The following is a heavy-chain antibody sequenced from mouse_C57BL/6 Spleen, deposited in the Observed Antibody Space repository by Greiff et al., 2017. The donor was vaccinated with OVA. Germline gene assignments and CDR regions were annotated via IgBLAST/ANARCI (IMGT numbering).Heavy chain of an antibody. J-gene: IGHJ2*01. D-gene: IGHD3-3*01. CDR1: GYTFTSYW. V-gene: IGHV1-64*01. CDR3: ARNWGDVDFDY. Sequence: QVQLQQPGAELVKPGASVKLSCKASGYTFTSYWMHWVKQRPGQGLEWIGMIHPNSGSTNYNEKFKSKATLPVDKSSSPATMQLSSLTSEDPAVYYCARNWGDVDFDYWGQGTTLTVSS. CDR2: IHPNSGST.